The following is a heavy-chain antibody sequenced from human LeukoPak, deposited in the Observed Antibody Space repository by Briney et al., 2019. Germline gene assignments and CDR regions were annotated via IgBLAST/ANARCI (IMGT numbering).Heavy chain of an antibody. CDR2: MNPNSGNT. V-gene: IGHV1-8*02. CDR3: ARTYCGGGSCYYYFDY. J-gene: IGHJ4*02. CDR1: GYTFTSYG. Sequence: ASVKVSCKASGYTFTSYGINWVRQATGQGLEWMGWMNPNSGNTGYAQKFQGRVTMTRNTSISTAYMELSSLRSEDTAVYYCARTYCGGGSCYYYFDYWGQGTLVTVSS. D-gene: IGHD2-15*01.